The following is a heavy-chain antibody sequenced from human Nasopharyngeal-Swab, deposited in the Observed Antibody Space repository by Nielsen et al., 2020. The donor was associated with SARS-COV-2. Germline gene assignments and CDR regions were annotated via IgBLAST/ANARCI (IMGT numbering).Heavy chain of an antibody. J-gene: IGHJ5*02. D-gene: IGHD6-13*01. CDR1: GFTFSSYW. CDR2: IKQDGSEK. Sequence: GESLKISCAASGFTFSSYWMSWVRQAPGKGLEWVANIKQDGSEKYYVDSVKGRFTISRDNAKNSLYLQMNSLRAEDTAVYYCARDKNFKAVAGTRVWFDPWGQGTLVTVSS. V-gene: IGHV3-7*01. CDR3: ARDKNFKAVAGTRVWFDP.